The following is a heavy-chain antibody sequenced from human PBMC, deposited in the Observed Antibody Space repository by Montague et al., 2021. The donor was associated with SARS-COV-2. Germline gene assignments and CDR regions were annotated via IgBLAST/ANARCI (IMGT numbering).Heavy chain of an antibody. CDR2: IYYSGTT. V-gene: IGHV4-39*02. CDR1: SGSIISSGYY. D-gene: IGHD3-10*01. J-gene: IGHJ4*02. Sequence: SETLSLTCTVSSGSIISSGYYWGWIRQPPGKELEWIGNIYYSGTTYYXPSLQSRVTISVDTSKNHLSPRLRSVTAADTAVYFCARGMIRGVTTPFDYWGQGSQVTVSS. CDR3: ARGMIRGVTTPFDY.